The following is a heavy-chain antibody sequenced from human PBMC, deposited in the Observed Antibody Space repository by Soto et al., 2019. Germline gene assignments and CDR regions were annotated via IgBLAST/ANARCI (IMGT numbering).Heavy chain of an antibody. V-gene: IGHV4-31*03. CDR1: GGSISSGGYY. J-gene: IGHJ5*02. CDR2: IYYSGST. D-gene: IGHD1-26*01. Sequence: PSETLSLTCTVSGGSISSGGYYWSWIRQHPGKGLEWIGYIYYSGSTYYNPSLKSRVTISVDTSKNQFSLKLSSVTAADTAVYYCARDRSWEQLNWFDPWGQGTLVTVSS. CDR3: ARDRSWEQLNWFDP.